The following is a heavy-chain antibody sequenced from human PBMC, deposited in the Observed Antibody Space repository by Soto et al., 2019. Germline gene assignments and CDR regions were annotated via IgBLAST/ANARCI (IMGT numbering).Heavy chain of an antibody. D-gene: IGHD5-12*01. V-gene: IGHV1-18*01. Sequence: GASVKVSRKASGYTFTSYGISWVRQAPGQGLEWMGWISAYNGNTNYAQKLQGRVTMTTDTSTSTAYMELRSLRSDDTAVYYCARSGYGIYRNWFDPWGQGTLVTVSS. CDR2: ISAYNGNT. J-gene: IGHJ5*02. CDR1: GYTFTSYG. CDR3: ARSGYGIYRNWFDP.